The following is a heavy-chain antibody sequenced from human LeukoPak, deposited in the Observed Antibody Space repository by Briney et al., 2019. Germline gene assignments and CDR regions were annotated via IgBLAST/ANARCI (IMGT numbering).Heavy chain of an antibody. J-gene: IGHJ4*02. Sequence: PGGSLRLSCEGSAFIFSGHWMNWVRQTPGKGLEWVSCISSSGSDLYYADSVKGRFTISRDSAKNLLYLQMNSLRADDTAVYYCARDRGTRGSSWFDYWGQGTLVTVSS. CDR3: ARDRGTRGSSWFDY. V-gene: IGHV3-21*06. CDR2: ISSSGSDL. D-gene: IGHD6-13*01. CDR1: AFIFSGHW.